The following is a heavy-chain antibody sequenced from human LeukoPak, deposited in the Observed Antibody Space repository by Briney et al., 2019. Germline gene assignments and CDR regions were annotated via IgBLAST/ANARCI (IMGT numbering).Heavy chain of an antibody. CDR3: ARGEFGVYSYGIYYYYYYMDV. CDR1: GGSISSYY. D-gene: IGHD5-18*01. J-gene: IGHJ6*03. Sequence: SETLSLTCTVSGGSISSYYWSWIRQPPGKGLEWIGYIYYSGSTNYNPSLKSRVTISVDTSKNQFSLKLSSVTAADTAVYCCARGEFGVYSYGIYYYYYYMDVWGKGTTVTVSS. CDR2: IYYSGST. V-gene: IGHV4-59*01.